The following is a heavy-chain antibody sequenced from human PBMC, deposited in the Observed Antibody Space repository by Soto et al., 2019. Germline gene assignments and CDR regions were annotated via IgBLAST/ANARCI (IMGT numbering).Heavy chain of an antibody. V-gene: IGHV4-39*01. J-gene: IGHJ5*02. CDR3: SRHYSSGSRNWFDP. CDR1: GGSINSSSYF. D-gene: IGHD6-19*01. Sequence: SETLSLTCSVSGGSINSSSYFWGWVRQPPGKGLEWIGSIYYSGSTYYNPSLRSRVTISVDTSKNQFSLKLSSVTAADTAVFYCSRHYSSGSRNWFDPWGQGTLVTVSS. CDR2: IYYSGST.